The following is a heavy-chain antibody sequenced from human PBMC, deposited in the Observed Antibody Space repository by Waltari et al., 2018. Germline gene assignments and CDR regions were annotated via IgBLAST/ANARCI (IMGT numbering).Heavy chain of an antibody. J-gene: IGHJ3*02. CDR2: IYYSGRT. V-gene: IGHV4-39*01. D-gene: IGHD6-13*01. CDR1: GGSISSSSYY. Sequence: QLQLQESGPGLVKPSETLSLTCTVSGGSISSSSYYWGWIRQPPGKGLEWIGSIYYSGRTYYNPSLKSRVTISVDTSKNQFSLKLSLVTAADTAVYYCARHKAAAGNDAFDIWGQGTMVTVSS. CDR3: ARHKAAAGNDAFDI.